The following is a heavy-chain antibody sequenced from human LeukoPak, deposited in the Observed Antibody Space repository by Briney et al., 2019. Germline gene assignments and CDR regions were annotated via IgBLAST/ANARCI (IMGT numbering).Heavy chain of an antibody. CDR1: GGSISSGGYY. CDR2: IYYSGST. Sequence: TLSLTCTVSGGSISSGGYYWSWIRQHPGKGLEWIGYIYYSGSTYYNPSLKSRVTISVDTSKNQFSLKLSSVTAADTAVYYCARGWDMTYYMDVWGKGTTVTVSS. V-gene: IGHV4-31*03. CDR3: ARGWDMTYYMDV. J-gene: IGHJ6*03. D-gene: IGHD2-15*01.